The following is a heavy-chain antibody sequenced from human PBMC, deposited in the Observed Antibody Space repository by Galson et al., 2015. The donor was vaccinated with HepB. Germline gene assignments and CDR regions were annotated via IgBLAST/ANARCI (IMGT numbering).Heavy chain of an antibody. CDR3: ARDGGTTISPERYNWFDP. D-gene: IGHD3-3*02. V-gene: IGHV1-46*01. CDR2: INPSGGST. Sequence: SCKASGYTFTSYYMHWVRQAPGQGLEWMGVINPSGGSTSYAQKFQGRVTMTRDTSTSTVYMELSSLRSEDTAAYYCARDGGTTISPERYNWFDPWGQGTLVTVSS. CDR1: GYTFTSYY. J-gene: IGHJ5*02.